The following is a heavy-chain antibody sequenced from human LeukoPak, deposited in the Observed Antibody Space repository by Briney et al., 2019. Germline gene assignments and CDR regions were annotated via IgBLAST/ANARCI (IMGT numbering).Heavy chain of an antibody. CDR2: ISSSGSTI. CDR1: GFTLSSYE. CDR3: AKVGEHYYYYYMDV. D-gene: IGHD3-10*01. Sequence: GGPLRLFCTASGFTLSSYEINWVRQATGKGLEWVSYISSSGSTIYYADTVEGRFTISRESYKNTLYLQMNSLRAGDTSVYYCAKVGEHYYYYYMDVWGKGTRVTVSS. J-gene: IGHJ6*03. V-gene: IGHV3-48*03.